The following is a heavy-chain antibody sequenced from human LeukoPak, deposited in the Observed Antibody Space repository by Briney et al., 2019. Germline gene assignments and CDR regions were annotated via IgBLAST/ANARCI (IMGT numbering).Heavy chain of an antibody. J-gene: IGHJ4*02. Sequence: GRSLRLSCAASGFTFSSYGMHWVRQAPGKGLGWVAVIWYDGSNTYYADSLKGRFTISRDNSKNILYLQMNSLRAEDTAVYYCARDPSGYSRYGISDYWGQGTLVTVSS. CDR1: GFTFSSYG. CDR2: IWYDGSNT. V-gene: IGHV3-33*01. D-gene: IGHD5-12*01. CDR3: ARDPSGYSRYGISDY.